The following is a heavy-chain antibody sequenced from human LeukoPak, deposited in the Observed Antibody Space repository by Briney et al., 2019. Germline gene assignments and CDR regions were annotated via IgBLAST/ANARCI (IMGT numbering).Heavy chain of an antibody. CDR2: INHSGST. CDR3: ARLVGASWFDS. CDR1: GGSFSGYY. V-gene: IGHV4-34*01. J-gene: IGHJ5*01. D-gene: IGHD1-26*01. Sequence: SETLSLTCAVYGGSFSGYYWSWIRQPPGKGLEWIGEINHSGSTNYNPSLKSRVTISVDTSKNQFSLKLSSVTAADTAVYYCARLVGASWFDSWGQGTLVTVSS.